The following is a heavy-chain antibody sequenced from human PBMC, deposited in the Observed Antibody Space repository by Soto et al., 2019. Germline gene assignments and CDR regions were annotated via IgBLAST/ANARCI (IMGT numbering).Heavy chain of an antibody. Sequence: QVQLVESGRGVVQPGRSLRLSCAASGFTFSSYGMLWVRQAPGKGLEWVAVIWYDGSNRYYADSVKGRFTISRDNSKNTLYLQMNSLRAEDTAVYYCARGPIAVDFWGQGTLVTVSS. V-gene: IGHV3-33*01. CDR2: IWYDGSNR. D-gene: IGHD6-19*01. J-gene: IGHJ4*02. CDR3: ARGPIAVDF. CDR1: GFTFSSYG.